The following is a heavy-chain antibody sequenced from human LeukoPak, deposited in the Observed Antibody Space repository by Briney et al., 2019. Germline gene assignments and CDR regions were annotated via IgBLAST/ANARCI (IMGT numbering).Heavy chain of an antibody. D-gene: IGHD2-2*01. Sequence: EASVKVSCKTSGYSFTTYTINWVRQAPGQGLEWVGWIRPHNDDTDYAQELQGRVTMTTDTSTSTAYMELRSLSSDDTAVYYCALIPYCTTATCYFLDYWGQGTLVTVSP. CDR3: ALIPYCTTATCYFLDY. CDR2: IRPHNDDT. J-gene: IGHJ4*02. V-gene: IGHV1-18*01. CDR1: GYSFTTYT.